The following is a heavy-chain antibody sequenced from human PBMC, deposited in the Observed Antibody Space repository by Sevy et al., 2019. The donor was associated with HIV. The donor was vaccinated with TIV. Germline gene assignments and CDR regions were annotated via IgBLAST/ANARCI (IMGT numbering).Heavy chain of an antibody. J-gene: IGHJ6*02. CDR3: ATTNSREYYYYYYGMDV. CDR2: FDPEDGET. V-gene: IGHV1-24*01. CDR1: GYTLTELS. D-gene: IGHD3-22*01. Sequence: ASVKVSCKVSGYTLTELSMHWVRQAPGKGLEWMGGFDPEDGETIYAQKFQGRVTMTEDTSTDTAYMELSSLRSEDTAVYYCATTNSREYYYYYYGMDVWGQGTTVTVPS.